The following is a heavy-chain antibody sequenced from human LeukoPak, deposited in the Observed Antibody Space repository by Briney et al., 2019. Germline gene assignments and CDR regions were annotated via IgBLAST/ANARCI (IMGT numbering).Heavy chain of an antibody. D-gene: IGHD5-12*01. CDR3: ASGGYSGYAFDY. J-gene: IGHJ4*02. Sequence: SGTLSLTCTVSGGSISSFYWSWIRQPPGKGLQWIGYIYYSGITRYNPSLKSRVTISVDTSKNQFSLKLSSVTAADTAVYYCASGGYSGYAFDYWGQGILVTVSS. V-gene: IGHV4-59*01. CDR1: GGSISSFY. CDR2: IYYSGIT.